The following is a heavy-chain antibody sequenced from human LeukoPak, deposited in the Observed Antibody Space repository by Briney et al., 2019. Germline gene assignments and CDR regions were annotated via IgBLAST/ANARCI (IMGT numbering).Heavy chain of an antibody. CDR2: IYHSGST. CDR1: GYSISSGYY. J-gene: IGHJ4*02. D-gene: IGHD6-6*01. V-gene: IGHV4-38-2*01. CDR3: ARLQYSSSPYYFDY. Sequence: SETLSLTCAVSGYSISSGYYWGWIRQPPGKGLEWIGIIYHSGSTYYNPPLKSRFTISVDTSKNQFSLKLSSVTAADTAVYYCARLQYSSSPYYFDYWGQGTLVTVSS.